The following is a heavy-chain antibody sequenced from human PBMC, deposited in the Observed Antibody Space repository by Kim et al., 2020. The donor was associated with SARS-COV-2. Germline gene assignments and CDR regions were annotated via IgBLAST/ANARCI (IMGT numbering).Heavy chain of an antibody. V-gene: IGHV3-21*01. D-gene: IGHD3-10*02. J-gene: IGHJ4*02. CDR1: GFTFSSYS. CDR2: ISSSSSYI. Sequence: GGSLRLSCAASGFTFSSYSMNWVRQAPGKGLEWVSSISSSSSYIYYADSVKGRFTISRDNAKNSLYLQMNSLRAEDTAVYYCARDLIIDGGRYYVPGWSEGLLSGYFDYWGQGTLVTVSS. CDR3: ARDLIIDGGRYYVPGWSEGLLSGYFDY.